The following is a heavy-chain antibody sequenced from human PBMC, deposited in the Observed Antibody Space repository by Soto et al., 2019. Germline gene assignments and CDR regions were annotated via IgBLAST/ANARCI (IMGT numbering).Heavy chain of an antibody. CDR3: TKRRNVLRFLEWSAGMEV. CDR2: ISHDGSNK. CDR1: GLTFSSYG. Sequence: QPGGSLRLSCAASGLTFSSYGMHGVRQAPGKGLEWVAFISHDGSNKYYADSMKGRISMSRDNSKSTVYLQMSSLRAEDTAVYYCTKRRNVLRFLEWSAGMEVWGQGTTVTVSS. J-gene: IGHJ6*02. D-gene: IGHD3-3*01. V-gene: IGHV3-30*18.